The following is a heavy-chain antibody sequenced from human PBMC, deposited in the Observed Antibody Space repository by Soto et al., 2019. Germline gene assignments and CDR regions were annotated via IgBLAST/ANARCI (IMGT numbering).Heavy chain of an antibody. CDR1: GYSFTSYW. J-gene: IGHJ6*02. V-gene: IGHV5-10-1*01. D-gene: IGHD3-3*01. CDR3: ARHAGPLRLPTSYYYYYGIDV. CDR2: IDPSDSYT. Sequence: GESLKISCKGSGYSFTSYWISWVRQMPGKGLEWMGRIDPSDSYTNYSPSFQGHVTISADKSISTAYLQRSSLKASDTAMYYCARHAGPLRLPTSYYYYYGIDVWGQGTTVTVSS.